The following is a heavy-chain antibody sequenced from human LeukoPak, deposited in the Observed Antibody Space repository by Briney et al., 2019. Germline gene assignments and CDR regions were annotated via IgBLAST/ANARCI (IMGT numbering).Heavy chain of an antibody. V-gene: IGHV3-23*01. CDR2: ISGSGGST. CDR3: ARGSGGSYRPVDY. D-gene: IGHD1-26*01. CDR1: GFTFDNYA. Sequence: PGGSLRLSCATPGFTFDNYAMHWVRQAPGKGLEWVSGISGSGGSTYYADSVKGRFTISRDNSKNMLYLQMNSLRSDDTAVYYCARGSGGSYRPVDYWGQGTLVTVSS. J-gene: IGHJ4*02.